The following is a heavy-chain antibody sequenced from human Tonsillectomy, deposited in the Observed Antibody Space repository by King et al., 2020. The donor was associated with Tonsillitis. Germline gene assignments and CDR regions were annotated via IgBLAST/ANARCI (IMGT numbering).Heavy chain of an antibody. CDR3: ARYFTVLYYYGMDV. CDR1: GFTFGDYG. V-gene: IGHV3-20*04. J-gene: IGHJ6*02. D-gene: IGHD2/OR15-2a*01. CDR2: INWNGCST. Sequence: VQLVESGGGVVRPGGSLRLSCAASGFTFGDYGMSWVRHAPGKGLEGVSGINWNGCSTGYADSVKGRFTISRDNAENSLYLQMNSLRAEYTYLYYCARYFTVLYYYGMDVWGHGTTVTVSS.